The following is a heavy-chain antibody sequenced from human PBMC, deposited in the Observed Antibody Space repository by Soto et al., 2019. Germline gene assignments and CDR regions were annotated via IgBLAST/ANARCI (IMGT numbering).Heavy chain of an antibody. V-gene: IGHV3-33*01. Sequence: GGSLRLSCAASGFTFSSYGMHWVRQAPGKGLEWVAVIWYDGSNKYYADSVRGRFTISRDNSKNTLYLQMNSLRAEDTAVYYCARDFLPFGVVNAFDYWGQGTLVTVSS. CDR2: IWYDGSNK. J-gene: IGHJ4*02. D-gene: IGHD3-3*01. CDR1: GFTFSSYG. CDR3: ARDFLPFGVVNAFDY.